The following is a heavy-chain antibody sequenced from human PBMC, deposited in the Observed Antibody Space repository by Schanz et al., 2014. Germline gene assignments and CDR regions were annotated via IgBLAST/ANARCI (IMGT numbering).Heavy chain of an antibody. CDR3: AREWSSFDY. CDR1: GGSISSEY. Sequence: QVQLQESGPALVKPSETLSLTCTVSGGSISSEYWSWIRQPPGKGLEYIGYIYSSGSTNYNPSLESRVTMSVDTSKNQFSLKLSSVTAADTAVYYCAREWSSFDYWGQGTLVTVSS. CDR2: IYSSGST. D-gene: IGHD2-8*01. J-gene: IGHJ4*02. V-gene: IGHV4-59*01.